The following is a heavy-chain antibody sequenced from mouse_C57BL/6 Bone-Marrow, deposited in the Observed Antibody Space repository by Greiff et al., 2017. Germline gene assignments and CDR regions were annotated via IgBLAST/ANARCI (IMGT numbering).Heavy chain of an antibody. Sequence: EVKLVESGGGLVKPGGSLKLSCAASGFTFSSYAMSWVRQTPEKRLEWVATISNGGSYTNYPDNVKGQFTISRDNANNNLYLQMSNLKSEDTAMYDCARDRFITVAWCAFGGQGTRVTVSA. CDR2: ISNGGSYT. D-gene: IGHD1-3*01. CDR1: GFTFSSYA. CDR3: ARDRFITVAWCAF. J-gene: IGHJ3*01. V-gene: IGHV5-4*01.